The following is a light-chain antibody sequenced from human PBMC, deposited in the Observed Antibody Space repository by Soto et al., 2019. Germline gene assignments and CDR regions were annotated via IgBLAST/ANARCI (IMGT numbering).Light chain of an antibody. V-gene: IGKV1-5*01. CDR3: QQYKSYSPYT. CDR1: QSISSW. J-gene: IGKJ2*01. CDR2: DAS. Sequence: DIPMTQSPSTLSASVGDRVTITCRASQSISSWLAWYQQKPGKAPKLLIYDASSLESGVPSRFSCSGSGTEFTLTISSLQPDDFATYYCQQYKSYSPYTFGQGTKLEIK.